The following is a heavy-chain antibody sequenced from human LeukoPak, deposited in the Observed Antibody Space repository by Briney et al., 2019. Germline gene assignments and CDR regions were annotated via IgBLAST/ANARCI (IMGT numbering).Heavy chain of an antibody. Sequence: PGGSLRLSCAASGFTFSSYGMHWVRQAPGKGPEWVAVIWYDGSNKYYADSVKGRFTISRDNSKNTLYLQMNSLRAEDTAVYYCARVLARYYYDSSGYYSDAFDIWGQGTMVTVSS. CDR2: IWYDGSNK. J-gene: IGHJ3*02. CDR3: ARVLARYYYDSSGYYSDAFDI. CDR1: GFTFSSYG. V-gene: IGHV3-33*01. D-gene: IGHD3-22*01.